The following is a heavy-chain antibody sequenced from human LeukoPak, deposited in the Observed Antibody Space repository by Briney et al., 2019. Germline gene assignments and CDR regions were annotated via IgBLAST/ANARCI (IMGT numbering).Heavy chain of an antibody. V-gene: IGHV4-39*07. J-gene: IGHJ3*02. CDR3: ARVEWERAFDI. Sequence: SETLSLTCTVSGGSISSSSYYWGWIRQPPGKGLEWIGSIYYSGSTYYNPSLKSRVTISVDTSKNQFSLKLSSVTAADTAVYYCARVEWERAFDIWGQGTMVTVSS. D-gene: IGHD1-26*01. CDR2: IYYSGST. CDR1: GGSISSSSYY.